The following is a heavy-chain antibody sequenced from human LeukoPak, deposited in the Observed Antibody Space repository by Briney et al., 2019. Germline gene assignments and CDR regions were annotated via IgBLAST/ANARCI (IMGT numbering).Heavy chain of an antibody. Sequence: GGSLRLSGAASGFTFSSYAMSWVRRAPGKGLEGVSAISGSGGSTYYADSGKGRFTISRGNSKNTLYLQMNSLRAEDTAVYYCVKRRSYYDFWSEYFDYWGQGTLVTVSS. CDR1: GFTFSSYA. V-gene: IGHV3-23*01. CDR2: ISGSGGST. D-gene: IGHD3-3*01. CDR3: VKRRSYYDFWSEYFDY. J-gene: IGHJ4*02.